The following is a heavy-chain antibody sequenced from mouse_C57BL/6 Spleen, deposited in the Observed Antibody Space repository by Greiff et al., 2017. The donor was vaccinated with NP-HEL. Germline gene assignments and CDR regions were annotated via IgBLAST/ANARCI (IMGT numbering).Heavy chain of an antibody. CDR2: INPSSGYT. Sequence: QVQLQQSGAELAKPGASVKLSCKASGYTFTSYWMHWVKQRPGQGLEWIGYINPSSGYTKYNQKFKDKPTLTADKSSSTAYMQLSSLTYEDSAVYYCAAIYYGNYGGAMDYWGQGTSVTVSS. V-gene: IGHV1-7*01. CDR3: AAIYYGNYGGAMDY. D-gene: IGHD2-1*01. CDR1: GYTFTSYW. J-gene: IGHJ4*01.